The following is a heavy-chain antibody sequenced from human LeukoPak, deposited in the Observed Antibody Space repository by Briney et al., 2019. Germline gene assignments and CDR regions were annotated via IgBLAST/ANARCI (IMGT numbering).Heavy chain of an antibody. CDR2: IYPGDSDT. D-gene: IGHD2-2*01. V-gene: IGHV5-51*01. CDR3: ARQIGYCSSTSCLINWFDP. Sequence: GESLKISCKGSGYSFTSYWIGWVRQMPGKGLEWMGIIYPGDSDTRYSPSFQGQVTISADKSISTAYLQWSSLKASDTAMYYCARQIGYCSSTSCLINWFDPWGQGTLVTVSS. CDR1: GYSFTSYW. J-gene: IGHJ5*02.